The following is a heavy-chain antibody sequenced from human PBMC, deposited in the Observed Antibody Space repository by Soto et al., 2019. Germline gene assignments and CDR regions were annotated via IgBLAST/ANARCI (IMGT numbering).Heavy chain of an antibody. CDR2: ISYDGSNK. CDR1: GFTFSSYG. D-gene: IGHD6-6*01. V-gene: IGHV3-30*03. Sequence: QVQLVESGGGVVQPGRSLRLSCAASGFTFSSYGMHWVRQAPGKGLEWVAGISYDGSNKYYADSVKGRFTISRDNSKNTLYVRLNSLSADDTAVYFCASTRTYSSSSSLDYWGQGTLVTVSS. CDR3: ASTRTYSSSSSLDY. J-gene: IGHJ4*02.